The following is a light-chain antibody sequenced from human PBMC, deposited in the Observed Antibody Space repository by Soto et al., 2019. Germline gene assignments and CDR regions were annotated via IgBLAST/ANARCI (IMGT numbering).Light chain of an antibody. V-gene: IGLV2-11*01. J-gene: IGLJ3*02. CDR3: YSYTASDIWV. CDR1: NSDVGRYNF. CDR2: AVS. Sequence: QSVLTQPRSVSGSPGQSVTISCTGPNSDVGRYNFVSWYQQLPGKAPKLLISAVSQRPSGVPDRFSGSKSGNTASLTISGLQADDEADYFCYSYTASDIWVFGGGTKLTVL.